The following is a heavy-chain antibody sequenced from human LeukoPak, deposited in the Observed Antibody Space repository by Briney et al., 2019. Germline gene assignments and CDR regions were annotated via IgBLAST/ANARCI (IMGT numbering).Heavy chain of an antibody. CDR1: GFTFSNAW. CDR2: IKSKTDGGTT. D-gene: IGHD2-15*01. CDR3: TTGVVVVAATDY. Sequence: GGSLRLSCAASGFTFSNAWMSWVRQAPGKGLEWVGRIKSKTDGGTTDYATPVKGRFTISRDDSKSTLYLQMNSLKTEDTAVYYCTTGVVVVAATDYWGQGTLVTVSS. V-gene: IGHV3-15*01. J-gene: IGHJ4*02.